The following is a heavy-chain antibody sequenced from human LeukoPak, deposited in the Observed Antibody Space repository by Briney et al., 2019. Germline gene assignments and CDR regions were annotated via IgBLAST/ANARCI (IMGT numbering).Heavy chain of an antibody. V-gene: IGHV4-59*01. CDR3: AREEKPSAFDI. J-gene: IGHJ3*02. Sequence: SETLSLTCTVSGGSISSYYWSWIRQPPGKGLEWIGYIYYSGSTNYNPSLKSRVTISVDTSKNQFSLKLSPVTAADTAVYYCAREEKPSAFDIWGQGTMVTVSS. CDR1: GGSISSYY. D-gene: IGHD2-2*01. CDR2: IYYSGST.